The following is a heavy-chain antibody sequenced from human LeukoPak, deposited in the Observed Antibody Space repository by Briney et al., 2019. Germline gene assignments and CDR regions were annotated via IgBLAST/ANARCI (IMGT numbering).Heavy chain of an antibody. D-gene: IGHD3/OR15-3a*01. CDR1: GGSISSGDYY. CDR2: IYYSGST. CDR3: ARGRDLAFDY. Sequence: PSQTLSLTCTVSGGSISSGDYYWSWIRQPPGKGLEWIGNIYYSGSTYYNPSLRGRVTMSIDRSKIQFSLSLYSVTAADTAVYYCARGRDLAFDYWGRGALVTVSS. J-gene: IGHJ4*02. V-gene: IGHV4-30-4*01.